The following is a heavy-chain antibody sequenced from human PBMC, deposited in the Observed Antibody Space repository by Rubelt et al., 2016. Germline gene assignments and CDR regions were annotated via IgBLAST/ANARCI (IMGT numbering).Heavy chain of an antibody. Sequence: AVSGGSISSSNWWSWVRQPPGKGLEWIGEIHHSGSTNYNPSLKSRVTISVDTSKNQFSLKLSSVTAADTAVYYCARGLFPGIAGLCCWGQGTLVTVSS. V-gene: IGHV4-4*02. CDR3: ARGLFPGIAGLCC. CDR2: IHHSGST. CDR1: GGSISSSNW. J-gene: IGHJ4*02. D-gene: IGHD6-13*01.